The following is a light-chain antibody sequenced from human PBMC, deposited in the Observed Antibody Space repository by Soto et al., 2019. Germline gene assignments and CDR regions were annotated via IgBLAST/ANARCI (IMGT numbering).Light chain of an antibody. CDR2: GAS. Sequence: EIVLTQSPGTLSLSPGERATLSCRASQSINNRYLAWYQQKPGQAPRLLIYGASSRATGIPDRFIGSGSGTDFTLTISRLEPEDFAVYYCQQFGSSPGFTFGPGTKVAIK. J-gene: IGKJ3*01. CDR1: QSINNRY. V-gene: IGKV3-20*01. CDR3: QQFGSSPGFT.